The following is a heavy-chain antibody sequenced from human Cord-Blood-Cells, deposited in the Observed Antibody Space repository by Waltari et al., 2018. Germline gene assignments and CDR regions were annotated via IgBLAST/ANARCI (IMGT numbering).Heavy chain of an antibody. CDR3: ARDEGSGSYYNAFDI. CDR1: RCTFPSSD. J-gene: IGHJ3*02. V-gene: IGHV1-3*01. CDR2: INAGNGNT. Sequence: QLRLMKCGGAVQKPGVPVMVCCRVSRCTFPSSDLHWARQAPGQRLEWMRWINAGNGNTKYSQKFQGRVTITRDTSASTAYMELSSLRSEDTAVYYCARDEGSGSYYNAFDIWGQGTMVTVSS. D-gene: IGHD3-10*01.